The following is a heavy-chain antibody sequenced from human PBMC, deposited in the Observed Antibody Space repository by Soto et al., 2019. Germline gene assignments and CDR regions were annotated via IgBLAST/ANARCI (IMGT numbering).Heavy chain of an antibody. V-gene: IGHV4-34*01. J-gene: IGHJ4*02. CDR3: AREGADITGTTLYDY. CDR2: INHSGST. D-gene: IGHD1-7*01. CDR1: GGSFSGYY. Sequence: QVQLQQWGAGLLKPSETLSLTCAVYGGSFSGYYWSWIRQPPGKGLEWIGEINHSGSTNYNPSLKSRVTISVDTSKNQFSLKLSSVTAADTAVYYCAREGADITGTTLYDYWGQGTLVTASS.